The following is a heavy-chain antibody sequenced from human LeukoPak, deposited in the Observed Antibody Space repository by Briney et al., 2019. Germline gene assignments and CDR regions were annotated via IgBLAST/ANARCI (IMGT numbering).Heavy chain of an antibody. Sequence: GASVKVSCKASGYTFTSYDINWVRQATGQGLEWMGWMNPNSGNTGYAQKFQGRVTMTEDTSTDTAYMELSSLRSEDTAVYYCATEPPSDTVTTRGWFDPWGQGTLVTVSS. V-gene: IGHV1-8*01. CDR3: ATEPPSDTVTTRGWFDP. D-gene: IGHD4-17*01. J-gene: IGHJ5*02. CDR2: MNPNSGNT. CDR1: GYTFTSYD.